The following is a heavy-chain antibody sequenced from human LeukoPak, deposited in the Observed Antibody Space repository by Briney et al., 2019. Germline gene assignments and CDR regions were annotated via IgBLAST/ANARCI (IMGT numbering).Heavy chain of an antibody. V-gene: IGHV4-30-2*01. CDR2: IYHSGST. CDR1: GGSISSGGYS. Sequence: SETLSLTCAVSGGSISSGGYSWSWIRQPPGKGLEWIGYIYHSGSTYYNPPLKSRVTISVDRSKNQFSLKLSSVTAADTAVYYCARVLTAMANNWFDPWGQGTLVTVSS. J-gene: IGHJ5*02. CDR3: ARVLTAMANNWFDP. D-gene: IGHD5-18*01.